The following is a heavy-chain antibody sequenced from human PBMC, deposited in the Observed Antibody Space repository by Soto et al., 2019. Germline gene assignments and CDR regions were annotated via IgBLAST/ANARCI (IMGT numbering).Heavy chain of an antibody. V-gene: IGHV4-4*02. D-gene: IGHD2-21*02. CDR2: IYHSGSA. Sequence: QVQLQESGPGLVKPSGTLSLTCAVSGGYVSSSNWWSWVRQSPGKGLEWLGEIYHSGSAHYNPSLKSRVTKSLDKSRDQFSLRVTSVTAAVTAVYYCARVPGVVVSDFDAFDICGPGTRVIVSS. CDR3: ARVPGVVVSDFDAFDI. CDR1: GGYVSSSNW. J-gene: IGHJ3*02.